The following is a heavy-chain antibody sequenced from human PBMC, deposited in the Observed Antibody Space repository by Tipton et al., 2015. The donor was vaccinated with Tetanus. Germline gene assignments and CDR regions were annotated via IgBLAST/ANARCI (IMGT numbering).Heavy chain of an antibody. J-gene: IGHJ3*01. CDR1: GFIFGDHG. V-gene: IGHV3-30*18. Sequence: SLRLSCAASGFIFGDHGMHWVRQAPGKGLEWVAVISYDGNNKYYGDSVKGRFTISRDNSENTLHLLMNSLRPEDTAVYFCAKPDMVRGVSRSAFDAWGQGTMVTVSS. CDR2: ISYDGNNK. CDR3: AKPDMVRGVSRSAFDA. D-gene: IGHD3-10*01.